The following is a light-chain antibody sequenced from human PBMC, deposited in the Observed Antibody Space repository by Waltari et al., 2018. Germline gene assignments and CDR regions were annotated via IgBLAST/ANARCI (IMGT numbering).Light chain of an antibody. Sequence: QSALTQPAAGSRSPGESITISCSGTSGDVSGENDVSWYQQHPGKAPTLMIYEVSNRPSGLSNRFSGSKSGNTASLTISGLQAEDEADYYCSSYTSSSTLFGGGTKLTVL. CDR1: SGDVSGEND. J-gene: IGLJ2*01. V-gene: IGLV2-14*01. CDR2: EVS. CDR3: SSYTSSSTL.